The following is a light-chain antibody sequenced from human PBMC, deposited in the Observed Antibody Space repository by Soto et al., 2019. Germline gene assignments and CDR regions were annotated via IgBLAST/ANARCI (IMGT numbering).Light chain of an antibody. J-gene: IGLJ3*02. CDR1: SGSIASNY. V-gene: IGLV6-57*04. CDR2: EDN. CDR3: QSFDTINRV. Sequence: NFMLTQPHSVSESPGKTVTISCIRSSGSIASNYVQWYQQRPGSAPTTVIYEDNQRPSGVPDRFSGSVDSSSNSASLSISGLKTEDEADYYCQSFDTINRVFGGGTQLTVL.